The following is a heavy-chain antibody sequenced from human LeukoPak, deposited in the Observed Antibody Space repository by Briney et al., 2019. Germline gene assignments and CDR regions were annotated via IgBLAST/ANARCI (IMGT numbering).Heavy chain of an antibody. CDR1: GFTFSTYG. D-gene: IGHD3-22*01. J-gene: IGHJ4*02. Sequence: GRSLRLSCAASGFTFSTYGMHWVRQAPGKGLEWVAVISYTGSNEYYPDSVKGRFTISRDNSKNTLYLQMNSLRAEDTAVYYCAKGHYDSSGYYFDYWGQGTLVTVSS. V-gene: IGHV3-30*18. CDR3: AKGHYDSSGYYFDY. CDR2: ISYTGSNE.